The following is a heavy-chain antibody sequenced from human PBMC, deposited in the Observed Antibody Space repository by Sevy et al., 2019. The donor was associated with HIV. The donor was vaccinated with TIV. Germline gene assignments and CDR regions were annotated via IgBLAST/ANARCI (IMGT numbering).Heavy chain of an antibody. V-gene: IGHV3-11*06. J-gene: IGHJ6*03. CDR1: GFTFSDYY. CDR3: AREDYGSGSYYGYYYYYMDV. CDR2: ISSSSSYT. Sequence: GGSLRLSCAASGFTFSDYYMSWIRQAPGKGLEWVSYISSSSSYTNYADSVKGRFTISRDNAKNSLYLQMNSLRAEDTAVYYCAREDYGSGSYYGYYYYYMDVWGKGTTVTVS. D-gene: IGHD3-10*01.